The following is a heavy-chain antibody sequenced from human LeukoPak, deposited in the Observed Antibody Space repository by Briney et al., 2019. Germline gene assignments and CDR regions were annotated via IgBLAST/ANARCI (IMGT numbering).Heavy chain of an antibody. CDR3: ARRRRYYDGGGYSAY. CDR2: IIPIFGTA. Sequence: SVKVSCKASGGTFSSYAISWVRQAPGRGLEWMGGIIPIFGTANYAQKFQGRVTITADESTSTAYMELSSLRSEDTAVYYCARRRRYYDGGGYSAYWGQGTLVTVSS. J-gene: IGHJ4*02. D-gene: IGHD3-10*01. CDR1: GGTFSSYA. V-gene: IGHV1-69*13.